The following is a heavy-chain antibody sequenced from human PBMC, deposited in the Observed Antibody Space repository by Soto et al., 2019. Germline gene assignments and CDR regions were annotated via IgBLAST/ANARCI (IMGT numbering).Heavy chain of an antibody. CDR3: GRGGFSTNWRFDY. D-gene: IGHD6-13*01. CDR2: IWFDGATK. CDR1: GFTFSDYA. Sequence: QVQLVESGGGVVQPGRSLRLSCAASGFTFSDYAMHWVRQAPGKGLEWVASIWFDGATKYYADSVKGRFTISRDNSKNTVYLQMNSLRAEDSALYHCGRGGFSTNWRFDYRGQGTLVAVSS. V-gene: IGHV3-33*01. J-gene: IGHJ4*02.